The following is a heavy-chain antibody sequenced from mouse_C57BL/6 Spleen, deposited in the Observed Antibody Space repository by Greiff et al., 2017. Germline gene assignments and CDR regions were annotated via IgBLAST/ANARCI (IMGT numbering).Heavy chain of an antibody. D-gene: IGHD2-4*01. V-gene: IGHV3-6*01. Sequence: EVQRVESGPGLVKPSQSLSLTCSVTGYSITSGYYWNWIRQFPGNKLEWMGYISYDGSNNYNPSLKNRISITRDTSKNQFFLKLNSVTTEDTATYYCARGHDYDGYAMDYWGQGTSVTVSS. CDR1: GYSITSGYY. CDR3: ARGHDYDGYAMDY. J-gene: IGHJ4*01. CDR2: ISYDGSN.